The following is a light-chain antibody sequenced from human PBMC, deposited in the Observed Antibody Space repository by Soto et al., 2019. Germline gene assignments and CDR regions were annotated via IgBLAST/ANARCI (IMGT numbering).Light chain of an antibody. Sequence: EIGLTQSPGTLSLSPGERATLSCRASQSVGSTYVAWYQRKPGQAPRLLIYGASSRATGIPDRFSGSGSGTDFTLTISRLEPEDFAVYYCQQYGDSPWTFGQGTKVDI. CDR2: GAS. CDR1: QSVGSTY. J-gene: IGKJ1*01. CDR3: QQYGDSPWT. V-gene: IGKV3-20*01.